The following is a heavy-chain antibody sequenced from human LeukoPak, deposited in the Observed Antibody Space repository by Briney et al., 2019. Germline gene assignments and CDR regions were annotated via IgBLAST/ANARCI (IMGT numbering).Heavy chain of an antibody. CDR2: ISGSGAST. Sequence: GSLRLSCAASGFTFDHYAMSWVRQAPGKGLEWVSTISGSGASTYYADSLRGRFTIMRDNSQNTLYLHIKNLRAEDSALYYCAGTYYYDSSGYSYEYWGQGTLVAVSS. V-gene: IGHV3-23*01. J-gene: IGHJ4*02. CDR1: GFTFDHYA. CDR3: AGTYYYDSSGYSYEY. D-gene: IGHD3-22*01.